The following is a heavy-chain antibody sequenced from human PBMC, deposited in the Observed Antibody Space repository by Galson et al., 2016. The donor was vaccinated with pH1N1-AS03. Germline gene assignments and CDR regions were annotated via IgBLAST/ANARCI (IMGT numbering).Heavy chain of an antibody. CDR2: IRSKTYGGTT. CDR1: GFTFGDYP. V-gene: IGHV3-49*03. J-gene: IGHJ3*02. CDR3: ARARTSPGSLAGVGFDI. Sequence: SLRLSCAASGFTFGDYPLTWFRQAPGKGLEWVGFIRSKTYGGTTAYAASVKGRFTISRDDSKSIAYLQMNSLKTEDTAVYFCARARTSPGSLAGVGFDIWGQGTMVTVSS.